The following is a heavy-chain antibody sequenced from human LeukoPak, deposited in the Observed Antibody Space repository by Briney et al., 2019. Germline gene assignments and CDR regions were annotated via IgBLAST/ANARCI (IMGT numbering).Heavy chain of an antibody. CDR3: ARTGDGKYYFDY. J-gene: IGHJ4*02. CDR2: IYGVGTDT. V-gene: IGHV5-51*01. Sequence: MGFIYGVGTDTRYSPSFQGQVTLSIDKSINTAYLQWNNLKASDTSIYYCARTGDGKYYFDYWGQGTLVTVSS. D-gene: IGHD5-24*01.